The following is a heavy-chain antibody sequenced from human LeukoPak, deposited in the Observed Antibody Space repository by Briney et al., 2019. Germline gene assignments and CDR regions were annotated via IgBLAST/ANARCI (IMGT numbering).Heavy chain of an antibody. V-gene: IGHV1-18*01. CDR1: GYTFTSYG. D-gene: IGHD2-21*02. CDR3: ARDPRRVCGGDCYHYYFDY. Sequence: ASVKVSCKASGYTFTSYGISWVRQAPGQGLEWMGWISAYNGNTNYAQKLQGRVTMTTDTSTSTAYMELRSLRSDDTAVYYCARDPRRVCGGDCYHYYFDYWGQGTLVTVSS. CDR2: ISAYNGNT. J-gene: IGHJ4*02.